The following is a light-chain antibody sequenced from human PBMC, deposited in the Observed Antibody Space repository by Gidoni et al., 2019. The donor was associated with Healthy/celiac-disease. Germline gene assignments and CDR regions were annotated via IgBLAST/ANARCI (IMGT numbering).Light chain of an antibody. J-gene: IGKJ3*01. CDR2: LGC. V-gene: IGKV2-28*01. CDR1: QSLLHSNGYNY. Sequence: IVMTQSPLSLPVTPGEPASISCRSSQSLLHSNGYNYLYWYLKKPRQSPQLLIYLGCKRASGVPDRCSGSGSGTDFTLKISRVDAEYVGFYYCMQALQTPFTFGPGTKVDIK. CDR3: MQALQTPFT.